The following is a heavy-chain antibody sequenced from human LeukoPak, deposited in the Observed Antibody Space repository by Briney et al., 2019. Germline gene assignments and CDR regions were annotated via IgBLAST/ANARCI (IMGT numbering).Heavy chain of an antibody. D-gene: IGHD6-13*01. CDR1: GFTFSSYS. J-gene: IGHJ3*02. Sequence: PGGSLRLSCAASGFTFSSYSMNWVRQAPGKGLEWVSSISSSSSYIYYADSVKGRFTISRDNAKNSLYLQMNSLRAEDTAVYYCAREEGQQLVDAFDIWGQGTMVTVSS. CDR2: ISSSSSYI. V-gene: IGHV3-21*01. CDR3: AREEGQQLVDAFDI.